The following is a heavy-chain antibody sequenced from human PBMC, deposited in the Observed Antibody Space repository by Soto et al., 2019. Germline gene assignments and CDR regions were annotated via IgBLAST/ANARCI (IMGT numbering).Heavy chain of an antibody. J-gene: IGHJ3*02. CDR3: ARQGSSSSGDAFDI. D-gene: IGHD6-6*01. CDR2: IYYSGST. Sequence: PSCTLSHTCTVSGGSISSDYWSWIRQPPGKGLEWIGYIYYSGSTNYNPSLKSRVTISVDTSKNQFSLKLSSVTAADTAVYYCARQGSSSSGDAFDIWGQGTMVTVSS. CDR1: GGSISSDY. V-gene: IGHV4-59*08.